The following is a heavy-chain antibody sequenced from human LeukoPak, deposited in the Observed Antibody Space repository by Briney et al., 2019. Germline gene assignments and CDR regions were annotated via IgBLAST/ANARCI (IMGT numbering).Heavy chain of an antibody. CDR3: AREGAMVSAFDI. CDR2: ISYDGSNN. V-gene: IGHV3-30-3*01. J-gene: IGHJ3*02. D-gene: IGHD5-18*01. Sequence: HPGGSLRLSCAASGFTFSSYAMHWVRQAPGKGLEWVAVISYDGSNNYYADSVKGRFTISRDNSKNTLYLQMNSLRAEDTAVYYCAREGAMVSAFDIWGQGTMVTVSS. CDR1: GFTFSSYA.